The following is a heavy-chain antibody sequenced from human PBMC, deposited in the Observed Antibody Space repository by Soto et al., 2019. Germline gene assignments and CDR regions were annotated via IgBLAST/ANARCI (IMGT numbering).Heavy chain of an antibody. CDR2: INDDGIST. V-gene: IGHV3-74*01. J-gene: IGHJ4*02. D-gene: IGHD1-1*01. Sequence: EVQLVESGGGLVQPGGSLRLSCAASGFTFSMYWMHWVRQVPGKGPEWVSRINDDGISTNYADSVQGRFTISRDNAKNTLYLQMNSLRVEDTAVYYCTRGPRSTSTGTGAFWGQGTLVTVSS. CDR3: TRGPRSTSTGTGAF. CDR1: GFTFSMYW.